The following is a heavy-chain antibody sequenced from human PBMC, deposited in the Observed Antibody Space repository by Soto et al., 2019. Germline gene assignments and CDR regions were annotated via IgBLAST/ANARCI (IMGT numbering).Heavy chain of an antibody. D-gene: IGHD3-9*01. CDR3: ATRRRYHRYDC. Sequence: PGESLKISCKGSGYIFSNYWIGWVRQMPGKGLEWMGIIYPDNSDIRYSPYFQGQVTISADKSIDTAFLQWNSLNASDTAIYYCATRRRYHRYDCWGQGTLVTVSS. J-gene: IGHJ4*02. CDR2: IYPDNSDI. V-gene: IGHV5-51*01. CDR1: GYIFSNYW.